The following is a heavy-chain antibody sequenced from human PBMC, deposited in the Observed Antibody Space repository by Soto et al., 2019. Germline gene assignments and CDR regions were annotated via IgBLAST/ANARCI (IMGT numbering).Heavy chain of an antibody. CDR1: GGTFSSYA. D-gene: IGHD3-22*01. V-gene: IGHV1-69*01. J-gene: IGHJ3*02. Sequence: QVQLVQSGAEVKKPGSSVKVSCKASGGTFSSYAISWVRQAPGQGLEWMGGIIPIFGTANYAQKFQGRVTITADESTSTAYMELSSLRSEDTAVYYCARDGDYYDSSGRSPGAFDIWGQGTMVTVSS. CDR3: ARDGDYYDSSGRSPGAFDI. CDR2: IIPIFGTA.